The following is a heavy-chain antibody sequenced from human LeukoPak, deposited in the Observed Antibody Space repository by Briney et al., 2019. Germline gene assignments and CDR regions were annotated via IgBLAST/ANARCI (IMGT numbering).Heavy chain of an antibody. D-gene: IGHD3-22*01. CDR1: GFTFSDYY. Sequence: GGSLRLSCAASGFTFSDYYVSWIRQAPGKGLEWVSYISSSGSTIYYADSVKGRFTISRDNAKNSLYLQMNSLRAEDTAVYYCAKDPPPSLYYYDSSGNGSFDYWGQGTLVTVSS. CDR2: ISSSGSTI. CDR3: AKDPPPSLYYYDSSGNGSFDY. J-gene: IGHJ4*02. V-gene: IGHV3-11*01.